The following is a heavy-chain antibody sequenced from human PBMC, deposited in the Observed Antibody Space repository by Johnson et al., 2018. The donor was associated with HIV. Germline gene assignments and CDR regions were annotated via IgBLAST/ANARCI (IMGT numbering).Heavy chain of an antibody. J-gene: IGHJ3*02. Sequence: VQLVESGGGLVQPGGSLRLSCAASGFTFSSYAMSWVRQAPGKGLEWVSSISGSGGSTYYADSVKGRFTISRDNSKNTLYLQMNSLRAEDTAVYYCARDSLIAVAGFGAFDIWGQGTMVTVSS. CDR1: GFTFSSYA. V-gene: IGHV3-23*04. D-gene: IGHD6-19*01. CDR2: ISGSGGST. CDR3: ARDSLIAVAGFGAFDI.